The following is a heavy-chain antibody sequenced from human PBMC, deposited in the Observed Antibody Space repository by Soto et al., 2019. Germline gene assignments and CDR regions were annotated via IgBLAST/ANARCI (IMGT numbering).Heavy chain of an antibody. CDR1: GFTFSSYG. D-gene: IGHD1-1*01. Sequence: PGWSLRLSCAASGFTFSSYGMHWVRQAPGKGLEWVAVISYDGSNKYYADSVKGRFTISRDNSKNTLYLQMNSLRAEDTAVYYCAKLPSPRYDGYWGQGTLVTV. CDR3: AKLPSPRYDGY. J-gene: IGHJ4*02. V-gene: IGHV3-30*18. CDR2: ISYDGSNK.